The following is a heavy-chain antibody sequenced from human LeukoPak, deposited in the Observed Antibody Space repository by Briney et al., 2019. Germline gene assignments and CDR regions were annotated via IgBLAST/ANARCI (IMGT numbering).Heavy chain of an antibody. CDR3: ARAPGTMIVVDY. CDR2: TSFDGSDN. Sequence: GGSLRLSCAASGLTFRTYAMSWVRQAPGKGLEWVAVTSFDGSDNYYADSVKGRFTISRDNSKNTLYLQMNSLRPDDTAVYYCARAPGTMIVVDYWGQGTLVTVSS. V-gene: IGHV3-30*04. D-gene: IGHD3-22*01. J-gene: IGHJ4*02. CDR1: GLTFRTYA.